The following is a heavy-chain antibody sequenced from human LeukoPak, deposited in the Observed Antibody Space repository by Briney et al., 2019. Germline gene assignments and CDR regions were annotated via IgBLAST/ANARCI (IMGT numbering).Heavy chain of an antibody. CDR1: GLTFSSYA. D-gene: IGHD6-19*01. CDR3: AKDGRRQWLVRPLSAFRY. Sequence: HTGGSLRLSCAASGLTFSSYAMSWVRQAPGKGLEWVSAISGSGGSTYYADSVKGRFTISRDNSKNTLYLQMNSLRAEDTAVYYCAKDGRRQWLVRPLSAFRYWGQGTLVTVSS. V-gene: IGHV3-23*01. CDR2: ISGSGGST. J-gene: IGHJ4*02.